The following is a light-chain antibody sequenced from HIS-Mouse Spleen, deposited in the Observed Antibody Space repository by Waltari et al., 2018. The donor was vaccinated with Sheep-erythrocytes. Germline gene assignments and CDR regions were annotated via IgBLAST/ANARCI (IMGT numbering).Light chain of an antibody. CDR2: SNN. V-gene: IGLV1-44*01. CDR3: APWDDSLNGPV. Sequence: QSVLTQPPSASGTPGQRVTISCSGSSSNIGSNTVNWYQQLPGTPPKLLIYSNNQLPSGVPDRFSCSKSGTSASLAISGLQSEDEADYYCAPWDDSLNGPVFGGGTKLTVL. J-gene: IGLJ3*02. CDR1: SSNIGSNT.